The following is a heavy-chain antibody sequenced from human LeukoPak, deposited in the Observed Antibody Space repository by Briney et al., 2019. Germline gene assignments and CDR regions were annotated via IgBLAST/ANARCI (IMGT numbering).Heavy chain of an antibody. CDR2: IYYSGST. Sequence: SETLSLTCTVSGGSISSYYWSWIRQPPGKGLEWIAYIYYSGSTYYNPSLKSRVTISVDTSKNQFSLKLSSVTAADTAVYYCARGGGYQLLLPDYWGQGTLVTVSS. CDR3: ARGGGYQLLLPDY. CDR1: GGSISSYY. V-gene: IGHV4-59*12. J-gene: IGHJ4*02. D-gene: IGHD2-2*01.